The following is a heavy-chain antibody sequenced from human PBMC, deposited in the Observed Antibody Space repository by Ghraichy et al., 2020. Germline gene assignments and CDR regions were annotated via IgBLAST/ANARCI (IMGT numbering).Heavy chain of an antibody. Sequence: GGSLRLSCAASGFTFSSYSMNWVRQAPGKGLEWVSSISSSSSYIYYADSVKGRFTISRDNAKNSLYLQMNSLRAEDTAVYYCARDFPPVTTREDYYYYYGMDVWGQGTTVTVSS. J-gene: IGHJ6*02. D-gene: IGHD4-17*01. CDR1: GFTFSSYS. V-gene: IGHV3-21*01. CDR3: ARDFPPVTTREDYYYYYGMDV. CDR2: ISSSSSYI.